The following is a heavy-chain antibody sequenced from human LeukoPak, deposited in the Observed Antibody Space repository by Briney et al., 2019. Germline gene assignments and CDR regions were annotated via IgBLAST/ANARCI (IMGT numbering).Heavy chain of an antibody. CDR1: GGSISSYY. CDR2: IYYSGST. V-gene: IGHV4-59*01. Sequence: SETLSLTCTVSGGSISSYYWSWIRQPPGKGLEWIGYIYYSGSTNYNPSLKSRVTISVDTSKNQFSLKLSSVTAADTAVYYCARTTESYDRSGYWVCYFDYWGQGTLVTVSS. J-gene: IGHJ4*02. D-gene: IGHD3-22*01. CDR3: ARTTESYDRSGYWVCYFDY.